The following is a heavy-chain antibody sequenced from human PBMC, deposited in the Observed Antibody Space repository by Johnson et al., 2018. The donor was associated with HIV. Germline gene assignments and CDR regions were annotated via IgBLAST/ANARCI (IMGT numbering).Heavy chain of an antibody. CDR1: GFTVNSNY. V-gene: IGHV3-66*01. Sequence: VQLVESGGDLVKPGGSLRLSCAAYGFTVNSNYMSWVRQAPGKGLEWVSVIYSGGSTYYADSVKGRFTISRDNSKNTLYLQMNTLRAEDTAVYYCVKVQDEWFRALGAFDIWGQGTMVTVSS. D-gene: IGHD3-10*01. J-gene: IGHJ3*02. CDR3: VKVQDEWFRALGAFDI. CDR2: IYSGGST.